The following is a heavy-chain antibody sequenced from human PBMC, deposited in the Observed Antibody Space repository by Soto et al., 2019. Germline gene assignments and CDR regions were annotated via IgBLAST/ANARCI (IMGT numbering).Heavy chain of an antibody. CDR3: ARDGVRYFDWGDAFDI. J-gene: IGHJ3*02. Sequence: GGSLRLSCAASGFTFSSYGMHWVRQAPGKGLEWVAVIWYDGSNKYYADSVKGRFTISRDNSKNTLYLQMNSLRAEDTAVYYCARDGVRYFDWGDAFDIWGQGTMVTVS. V-gene: IGHV3-33*01. CDR1: GFTFSSYG. CDR2: IWYDGSNK. D-gene: IGHD3-9*01.